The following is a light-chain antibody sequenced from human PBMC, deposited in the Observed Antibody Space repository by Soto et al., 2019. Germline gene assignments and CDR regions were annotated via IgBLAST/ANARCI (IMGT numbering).Light chain of an antibody. V-gene: IGLV2-14*01. J-gene: IGLJ1*01. CDR2: EVS. CDR1: SSDVGGSDY. Sequence: QSALNQPASVSGSPGQSITISCTGTSSDVGGSDYVSWYQHHPHRAPKLLIYEVSYPPSGVSDRFSGSKSGNTASLTISGLQAEDEADYYCSSYTISNALEVFGIGTKLTVL. CDR3: SSYTISNALEV.